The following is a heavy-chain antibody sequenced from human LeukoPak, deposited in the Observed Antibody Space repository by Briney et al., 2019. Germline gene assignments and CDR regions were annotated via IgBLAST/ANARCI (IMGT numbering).Heavy chain of an antibody. Sequence: ASVKVSCKASGYTFTSYSINWVRQAPGPGLEWMGWISTYNGNSNYAQKLQGRVTMTTDTSTSTAYMELRSLRSDDTAMYYCAKDRWRDGSSSFDNWGQGTLVTVSS. CDR3: AKDRWRDGSSSFDN. D-gene: IGHD6-6*01. V-gene: IGHV1-18*01. J-gene: IGHJ4*02. CDR2: ISTYNGNS. CDR1: GYTFTSYS.